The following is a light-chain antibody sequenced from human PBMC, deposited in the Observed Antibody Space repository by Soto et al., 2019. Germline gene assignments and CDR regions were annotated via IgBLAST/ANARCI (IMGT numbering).Light chain of an antibody. CDR3: LESSSALT. CDR1: QSISSY. Sequence: DFRRSTSPSSLSVSDPDRVTITCRASQSISSYLNWYQQKPGKAPKLLIYAASSLQSGVPSRFSGSGSGTDFTLTISSLQPEDLATYYCLESSSALTFGQGGRLEIK. CDR2: AAS. J-gene: IGKJ5*01. V-gene: IGKV1-39*01.